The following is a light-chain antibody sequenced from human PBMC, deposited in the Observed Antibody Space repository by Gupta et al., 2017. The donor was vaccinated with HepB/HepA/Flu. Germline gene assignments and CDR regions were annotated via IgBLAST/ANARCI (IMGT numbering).Light chain of an antibody. J-gene: IGLJ3*02. Sequence: QPALTQPRSASGSPGQAVTISCTGSSSDVGGYNFVSWYQQHPGKATNLMIYDVSKRPSGVPGHFSGSKSGNTASLTISVHQEEDEADYCCCSYAGSYSWVFGGGTKLTVL. CDR3: CSYAGSYSWV. CDR2: DVS. V-gene: IGLV2-11*01. CDR1: SSDVGGYNF.